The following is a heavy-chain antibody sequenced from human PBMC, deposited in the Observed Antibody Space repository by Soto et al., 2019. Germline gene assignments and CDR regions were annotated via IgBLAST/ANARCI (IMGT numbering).Heavy chain of an antibody. CDR2: ISSSSSTI. V-gene: IGHV3-48*02. CDR1: GFTFSSYS. CDR3: ASWGRGDSSSWYRPPAYYYYYGMDV. J-gene: IGHJ6*04. Sequence: PGGSLRLSCAASGFTFSSYSMNWVRQAPGKGLEWVSYISSSSSTIYYADSVKGRFTISRDNAKNSLYLQMNSLRDEDTAVYYCASWGRGDSSSWYRPPAYYYYYGMDVWGKGTTVTVSS. D-gene: IGHD6-13*01.